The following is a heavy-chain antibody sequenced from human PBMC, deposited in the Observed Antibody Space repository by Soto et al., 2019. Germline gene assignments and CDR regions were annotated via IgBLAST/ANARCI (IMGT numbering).Heavy chain of an antibody. CDR1: GGSITSGGHY. J-gene: IGHJ4*02. CDR3: ARVTDPVVTASTPFDR. CDR2: MFHSGST. Sequence: ASETLSLTCTVSGGSITSGGHYWAWIRQHPGKGLEWIGYMFHSGSTHYNPSLKSRISISVDTSKNQFSLKLSSVTAADTAVYYCARVTDPVVTASTPFDRWGQGALVTVSS. D-gene: IGHD2-21*02. V-gene: IGHV4-31*03.